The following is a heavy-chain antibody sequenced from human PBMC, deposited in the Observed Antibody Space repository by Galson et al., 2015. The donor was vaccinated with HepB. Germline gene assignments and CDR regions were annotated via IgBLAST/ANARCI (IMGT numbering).Heavy chain of an antibody. CDR1: GFAVNSNY. CDR3: ARGATQALGY. CDR2: IYSGGST. J-gene: IGHJ4*02. V-gene: IGHV3-66*01. Sequence: SLRLSCAASGFAVNSNYMSWVRQAPGKGLEWVSFIYSGGSTNYADSVKGGFTISRDNSKNTLYLQMNSLRAEDTAVYYCARGATQALGYWGQGTLVTVSS. D-gene: IGHD7-27*01.